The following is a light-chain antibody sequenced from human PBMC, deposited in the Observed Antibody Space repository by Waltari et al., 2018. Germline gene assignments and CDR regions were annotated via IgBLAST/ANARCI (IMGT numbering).Light chain of an antibody. CDR3: KQSSHCPWT. Sequence: WYQHKPGQPPRLLICWFSTRDSGVPDRFSGSGSGTHFTLTIGSVQADDVAIYFCKQSSHCPWTFGQGT. J-gene: IGKJ1*01. CDR2: WFS. V-gene: IGKV4-1*01.